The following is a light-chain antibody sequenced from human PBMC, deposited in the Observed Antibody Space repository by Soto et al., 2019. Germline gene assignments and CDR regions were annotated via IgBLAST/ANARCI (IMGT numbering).Light chain of an antibody. Sequence: QSALTQPRSVSGSPGQLVTISCTGTSSDVGGYNYVSWYQQHPGKAPKLMIYDVSKRPSGVPDRFSGSKSGNTASLTISGLQAEDEADYYCCSYAGSYPYVFGTGTQLTV. CDR2: DVS. J-gene: IGLJ1*01. CDR3: CSYAGSYPYV. V-gene: IGLV2-11*01. CDR1: SSDVGGYNY.